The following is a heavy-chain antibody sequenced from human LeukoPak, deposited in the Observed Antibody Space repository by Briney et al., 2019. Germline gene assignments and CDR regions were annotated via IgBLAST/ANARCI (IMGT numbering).Heavy chain of an antibody. CDR2: ICYSGST. D-gene: IGHD3-10*01. V-gene: IGHV4-59*01. CDR3: ARENTMVRGAFDAFDI. CDR1: GGSISSYY. J-gene: IGHJ3*02. Sequence: NPSETLSLTCTVSGGSISSYYWSWIRQPPGKGLEWIGYICYSGSTNYNPSLKSRVTVSVDTSNNQFSLKLSSVTAADTAVYYCARENTMVRGAFDAFDIWGQGTMVTVSS.